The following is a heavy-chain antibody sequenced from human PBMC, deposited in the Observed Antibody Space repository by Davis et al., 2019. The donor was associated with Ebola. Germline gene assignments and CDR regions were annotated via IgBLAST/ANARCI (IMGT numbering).Heavy chain of an antibody. CDR3: AREFGDYVWGSYRKTYGMDV. V-gene: IGHV3-48*03. Sequence: GESLKISCAASGSTFSSFEMNWVRQAPGKGLEWVSYVSSSGSTIYYADSVKGRFTISRDNAKKSLYLQMNSLRAEDTAIYYCAREFGDYVWGSYRKTYGMDVWGQGTTVTVSS. CDR1: GSTFSSFE. CDR2: VSSSGSTI. J-gene: IGHJ6*02. D-gene: IGHD3-16*02.